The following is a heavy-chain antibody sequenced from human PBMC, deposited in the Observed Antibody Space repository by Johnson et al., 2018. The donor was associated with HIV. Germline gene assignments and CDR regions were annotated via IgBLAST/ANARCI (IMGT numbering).Heavy chain of an antibody. CDR2: IKQDGSEK. CDR3: AGDALATWEEVDAFDI. Sequence: EVQLVESGGGLVQPGGSLRLSCAASGFTFSSYWMSWVRQAPGKGLEWVANIKQDGSEKYYVDSVKGRFTISRDNAKNSLYRQMNSLSAEDTAVYYCAGDALATWEEVDAFDIWGQGTMVTVSS. J-gene: IGHJ3*02. D-gene: IGHD7-27*01. V-gene: IGHV3-7*04. CDR1: GFTFSSYW.